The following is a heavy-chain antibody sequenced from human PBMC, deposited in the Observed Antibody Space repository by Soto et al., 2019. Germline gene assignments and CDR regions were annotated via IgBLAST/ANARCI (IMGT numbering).Heavy chain of an antibody. CDR1: GFTFSSSE. CDR3: ARRGSS. Sequence: EVQLVESGGGLVQPGGSLRLSCVASGFTFSSSEMYWVRQAPGKGLDWVSYIHPAGQPIFYADSVKGRFTISRDNAKNSVYXQXXXLXXXDTAVYYCARRGSSWGQGTMVTVSS. D-gene: IGHD2-2*01. J-gene: IGHJ3*01. CDR2: IHPAGQPI. V-gene: IGHV3-48*03.